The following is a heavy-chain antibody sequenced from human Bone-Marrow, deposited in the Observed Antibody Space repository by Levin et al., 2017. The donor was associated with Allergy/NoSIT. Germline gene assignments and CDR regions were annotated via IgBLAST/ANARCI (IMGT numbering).Heavy chain of an antibody. CDR2: ISGSGTVT. D-gene: IGHD1-26*01. Sequence: ETLSLTCAASGFTFGTFALTWVRQAPGKGLEWVSSISGSGTVTYYADSVRGRFTVSRDNSKSTLFLHMNSLRADDTAVYYCAKGVGAADGEFDYWGQGTLVAVSS. V-gene: IGHV3-23*01. CDR1: GFTFGTFA. CDR3: AKGVGAADGEFDY. J-gene: IGHJ4*02.